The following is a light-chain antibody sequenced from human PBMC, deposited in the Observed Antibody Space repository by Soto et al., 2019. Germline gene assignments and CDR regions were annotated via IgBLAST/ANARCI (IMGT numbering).Light chain of an antibody. CDR3: QHRSNWPT. CDR1: QSVSSY. V-gene: IGKV3-11*01. J-gene: IGKJ4*02. Sequence: EIVLTQSPATLSLSPGERATLSCRASQSVSSYLAWYKQKPGQAPRLLIYDASNRASGIPARFSGSGSGTDFTLTISSLEPEDFAIYYCQHRSNWPTFGGGTKVDIK. CDR2: DAS.